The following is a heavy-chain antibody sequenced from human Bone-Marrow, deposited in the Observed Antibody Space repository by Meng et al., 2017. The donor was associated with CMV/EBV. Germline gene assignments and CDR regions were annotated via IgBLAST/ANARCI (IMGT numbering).Heavy chain of an antibody. CDR3: ARDGAAAGPYYYYYGLDV. D-gene: IGHD6-13*01. V-gene: IGHV1-18*01. J-gene: IGHJ6*02. CDR2: ISAYNGNT. CDR1: GYTFTSYG. Sequence: ASVKVSCKASGYTFTSYGISWVRQAPGQGLEWMGWISAYNGNTNYAQKLQGRVTMTTDTSTSTAYMELRSLRSDDTAVYYCARDGAAAGPYYYYYGLDVWGQGTTVTVSS.